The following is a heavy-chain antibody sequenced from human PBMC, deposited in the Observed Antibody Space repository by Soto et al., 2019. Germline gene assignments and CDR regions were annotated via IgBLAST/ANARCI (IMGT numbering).Heavy chain of an antibody. Sequence: ASVKVSCKASGYTFTSYGISWVRQDPGQGLEWMGWISAYNGNTNYAQKLQGRVTMTTDASTSTAYMELRSLRSDDTAVYYCARTGYGSGSENWFDPWGQGTLVTVSS. CDR2: ISAYNGNT. CDR1: GYTFTSYG. CDR3: ARTGYGSGSENWFDP. D-gene: IGHD3-10*01. J-gene: IGHJ5*02. V-gene: IGHV1-18*01.